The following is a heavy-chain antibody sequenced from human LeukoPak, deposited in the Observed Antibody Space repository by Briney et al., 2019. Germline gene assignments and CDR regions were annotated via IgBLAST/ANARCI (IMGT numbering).Heavy chain of an antibody. CDR2: ISSSSSYI. V-gene: IGHV3-21*01. J-gene: IGHJ4*02. CDR3: ARVGIAAAGYDY. D-gene: IGHD6-13*01. CDR1: GFTFSSYW. Sequence: GGSLRLSCAASGFTFSSYWMNWVRQAPGKGLEWVSSISSSSSYIYYADSVKGRFTISRDNAKNSLYLQMNSLRAEDTAVYYWARVGIAAAGYDYWGRGPLVTVPS.